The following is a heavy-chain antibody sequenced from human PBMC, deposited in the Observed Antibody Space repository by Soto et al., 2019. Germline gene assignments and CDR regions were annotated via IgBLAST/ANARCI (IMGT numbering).Heavy chain of an antibody. V-gene: IGHV3-49*03. J-gene: IGHJ6*02. Sequence: PGGSLRLSCTASGFTFGDYAMSWFRQAPGKGLEWVGFIRSKAYGGTTEYAASVKGRFTISRDDSKSIAYLQMNSLKTEDTAVYYCTRFDYDFWSGYSPGYGMDVWGQGTTVTVSS. D-gene: IGHD3-3*01. CDR2: IRSKAYGGTT. CDR3: TRFDYDFWSGYSPGYGMDV. CDR1: GFTFGDYA.